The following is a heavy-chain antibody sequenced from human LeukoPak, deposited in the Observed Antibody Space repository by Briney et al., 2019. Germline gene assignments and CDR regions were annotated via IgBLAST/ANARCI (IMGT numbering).Heavy chain of an antibody. Sequence: GGSLRLSCAASGFTFSDYYMGWIRQAPGKGLEWISYISSSGSDIYYTGSVKGRFTISRDNAKNSLYLQMNSLRGDDTAVYYCARGFYGGNPLDAFDIWGQGTMVTVSS. CDR1: GFTFSDYY. V-gene: IGHV3-11*01. D-gene: IGHD4-23*01. CDR3: ARGFYGGNPLDAFDI. J-gene: IGHJ3*02. CDR2: ISSSGSDI.